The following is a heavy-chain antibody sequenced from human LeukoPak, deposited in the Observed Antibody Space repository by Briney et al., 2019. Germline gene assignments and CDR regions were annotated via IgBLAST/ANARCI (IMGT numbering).Heavy chain of an antibody. J-gene: IGHJ3*02. Sequence: GGSLRLSCAASGFTFSRYSMNWARQASGKGLEGVSYISSSSSYIYYADSVGGRFNISRDNAKNSLYLRMSSVRAEVTAVYYCARGRDWVDAFDIWGQGTMVTVSS. CDR3: ARGRDWVDAFDI. D-gene: IGHD2-21*01. CDR2: ISSSSSYI. CDR1: GFTFSRYS. V-gene: IGHV3-21*01.